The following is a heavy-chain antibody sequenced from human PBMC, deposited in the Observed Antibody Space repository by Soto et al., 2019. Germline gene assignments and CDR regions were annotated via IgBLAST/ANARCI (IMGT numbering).Heavy chain of an antibody. CDR2: IYYSGST. CDR1: GGSISSYY. CDR3: ARDTSYYYDSSGKEGGFDY. Sequence: LSLTCTVSGGSISSYYWSWIRQPPGKGLEWIGYIYYSGSTNYNPSLKSRVTISVDTSKNQFSLKLSSVTAADTAVYYCARDTSYYYDSSGKEGGFDYWGQGTLVTVSS. V-gene: IGHV4-59*01. D-gene: IGHD3-22*01. J-gene: IGHJ4*02.